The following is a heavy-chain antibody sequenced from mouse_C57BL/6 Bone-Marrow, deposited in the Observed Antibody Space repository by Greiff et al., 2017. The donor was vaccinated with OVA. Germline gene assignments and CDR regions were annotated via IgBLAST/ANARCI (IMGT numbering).Heavy chain of an antibody. Sequence: QVQLQQSGAELVKPGASVKLSCKASGYTFTSYWMHWVKQRPGQGLEWIGMIHPNSGSTNYKEKFKSKATLTVDKTSSTAYMQLSSLTSEDSAVYYCAGLCVVENYYAMDYWGQGTSVTVSS. CDR3: AGLCVVENYYAMDY. D-gene: IGHD1-1*01. CDR1: GYTFTSYW. CDR2: IHPNSGST. J-gene: IGHJ4*01. V-gene: IGHV1-64*01.